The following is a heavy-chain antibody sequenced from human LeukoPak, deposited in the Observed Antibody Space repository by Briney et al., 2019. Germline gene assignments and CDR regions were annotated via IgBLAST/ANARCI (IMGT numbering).Heavy chain of an antibody. V-gene: IGHV3-30-3*01. D-gene: IGHD3-3*01. CDR2: ISYDGSNK. J-gene: IGHJ4*02. CDR3: ARRFMESENYFDY. Sequence: GGSLRLSCAASGFTFSSYAMHWVRQAPGKGLEWVAVISYDGSNKYYADSVKGRFTISRDNSKNTLYLQMNSLRAEDTALYYCARRFMESENYFDYWAQGTLVTVTS. CDR1: GFTFSSYA.